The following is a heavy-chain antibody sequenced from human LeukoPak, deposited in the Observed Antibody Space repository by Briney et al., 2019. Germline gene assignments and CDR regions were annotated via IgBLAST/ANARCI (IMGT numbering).Heavy chain of an antibody. V-gene: IGHV3-23*01. CDR3: AKNVVVKRYIDY. D-gene: IGHD2-15*01. CDR2: ISGSGRTT. J-gene: IGHJ4*02. CDR1: GFTLSNHA. Sequence: GGSLRLSCAASGFTLSNHAMSWVRQTPGKGLQWVSVISGSGRTTEYADSVKGRFTISRDNSKNTLSLQMNSLRVEDTAIYYCAKNVVVKRYIDYWGQGTLVTVSS.